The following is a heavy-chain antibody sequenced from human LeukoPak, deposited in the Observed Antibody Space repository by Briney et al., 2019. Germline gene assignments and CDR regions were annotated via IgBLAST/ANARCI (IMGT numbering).Heavy chain of an antibody. V-gene: IGHV3-23*01. Sequence: GGSLRLSCAASGLPFSSYAMSWVRQAPGKGLEWLSGISGSGDYTYYADSVKGRFIISRDNSKSTVYLQMHSLRAGDTAIYYCAKSHLLMNAAGIFDSWGQGTLVTVSS. D-gene: IGHD6-13*01. CDR2: ISGSGDYT. CDR3: AKSHLLMNAAGIFDS. J-gene: IGHJ4*02. CDR1: GLPFSSYA.